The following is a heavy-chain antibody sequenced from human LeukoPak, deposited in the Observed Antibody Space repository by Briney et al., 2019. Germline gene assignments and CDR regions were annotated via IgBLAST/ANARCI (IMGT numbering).Heavy chain of an antibody. CDR3: ARTTARVFDS. CDR1: GGSLTSAEYH. D-gene: IGHD4-17*01. V-gene: IGHV4-30-4*01. J-gene: IGHJ4*02. CDR2: IYYSGST. Sequence: SQTLSLTCTVSGGSLTSAEYHWSWIRQPPGKGLEWIGYIYYSGSTYYTPSLNSRITISLDTSKNQLSLKVTSATAADTAVYYCARTTARVFDSWGQGTLVTVSS.